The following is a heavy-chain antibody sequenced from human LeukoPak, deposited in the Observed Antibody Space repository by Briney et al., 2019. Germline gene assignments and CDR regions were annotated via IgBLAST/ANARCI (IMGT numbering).Heavy chain of an antibody. CDR2: IKSKIDGGTA. CDR1: GFTFSTYW. CDR3: TCFTWGTSDY. Sequence: PGGSLRLSCAASGFTFSTYWMSWVRQAPGKGLEWVGRIKSKIDGGTADYAAPVKGRFTISRDDSKNMLYLQVDSLKTEDTAVYYCTCFTWGTSDYWGQGTLVTVSS. D-gene: IGHD3-16*01. J-gene: IGHJ4*02. V-gene: IGHV3-15*01.